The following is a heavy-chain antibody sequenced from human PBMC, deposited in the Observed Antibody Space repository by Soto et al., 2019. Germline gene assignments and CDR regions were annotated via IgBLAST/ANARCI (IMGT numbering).Heavy chain of an antibody. Sequence: SETLSLTCTVSGGSISSYYWSWIRQPPGKGLEWIGYIYYSGSTNYNPSLKSRVTISVDTSKNQFSLKLSSVTAADTAVYYCARTKSDILTGYPEHYFDYWGQGTLVTVSS. CDR1: GGSISSYY. V-gene: IGHV4-59*08. CDR2: IYYSGST. J-gene: IGHJ4*02. CDR3: ARTKSDILTGYPEHYFDY. D-gene: IGHD3-9*01.